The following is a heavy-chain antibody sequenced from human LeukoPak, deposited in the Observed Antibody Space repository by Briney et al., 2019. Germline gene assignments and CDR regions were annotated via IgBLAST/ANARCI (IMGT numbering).Heavy chain of an antibody. CDR2: ISYDGSNK. CDR3: AKGHGSYWARFDY. CDR1: GFPFSNYW. Sequence: GSLRLSCAASGFPFSNYWMSWVRLAPGKGLEWVAVISYDGSNKYYADSVKGRFTISRDNSKNTLYLQMNSLRAEDTAVYYCAKGHGSYWARFDYWGQGTLVTVSS. D-gene: IGHD1-26*01. V-gene: IGHV3-30*18. J-gene: IGHJ4*02.